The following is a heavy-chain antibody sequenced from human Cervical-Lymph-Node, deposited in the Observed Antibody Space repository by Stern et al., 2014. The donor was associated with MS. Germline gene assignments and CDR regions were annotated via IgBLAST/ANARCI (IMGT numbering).Heavy chain of an antibody. CDR3: ARDRGAYGPREFDS. Sequence: QVQLVQSGPGLVKPSQTLSLTCNVSGGSVSDRAYYWNWIRQPPGKGLEWIGYMSYSGSSYNSASLRGRLTIAIDASKNQFSLRLTSVTAADTAVYFCARDRGAYGPREFDSWGQGTLVTVSS. CDR2: MSYSGSS. CDR1: GGSVSDRAYY. D-gene: IGHD4-17*01. J-gene: IGHJ4*02. V-gene: IGHV4-30-4*01.